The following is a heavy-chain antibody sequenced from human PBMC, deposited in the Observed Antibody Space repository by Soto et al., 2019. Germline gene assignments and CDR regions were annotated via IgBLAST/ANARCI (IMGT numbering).Heavy chain of an antibody. CDR2: VYHTGST. J-gene: IGHJ6*01. D-gene: IGHD6-19*01. Sequence: SETLSLTCVVSGGSISSTNWWTWVRQTPGKGLEWIGEVYHTGSTNYNPSLKSRVTISVDTSKNQFSLKLSSVTAADTAVYYCARLFSGIAVAGYYYYYGMDVWGQGTTVTVSS. CDR1: GGSISSTNW. V-gene: IGHV4-4*02. CDR3: ARLFSGIAVAGYYYYYGMDV.